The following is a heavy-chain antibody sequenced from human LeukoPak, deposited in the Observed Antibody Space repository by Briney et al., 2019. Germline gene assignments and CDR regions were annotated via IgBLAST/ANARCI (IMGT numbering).Heavy chain of an antibody. CDR3: ARPISKWYGSGSSSYDY. CDR2: MYHSGST. D-gene: IGHD3-10*01. CDR1: GYSISSGHY. Sequence: PSETLSLTCAVSGYSISSGHYWGWIRQPPGKGLEWIGSMYHSGSTYYNPSLKSRVTISVDTSKNQFSLKLSSVTAADTAVYYCARPISKWYGSGSSSYDYWGQGTLVTVSS. J-gene: IGHJ4*02. V-gene: IGHV4-38-2*01.